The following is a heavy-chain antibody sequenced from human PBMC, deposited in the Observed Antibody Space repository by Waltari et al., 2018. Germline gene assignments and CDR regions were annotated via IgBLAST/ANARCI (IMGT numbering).Heavy chain of an antibody. Sequence: QVQLQESGPGLVKPSETLSLTCTVSGGSISSYYWSWIRQPPGKGLEWIGYIYYSGSTNYNPALKSRVTISVDTSKNQFSLKLSSVTAADTAVYYCARGGDYGDYSNYYYMDVWGKGTTVTVSS. CDR1: GGSISSYY. V-gene: IGHV4-59*01. CDR3: ARGGDYGDYSNYYYMDV. J-gene: IGHJ6*03. CDR2: IYYSGST. D-gene: IGHD4-17*01.